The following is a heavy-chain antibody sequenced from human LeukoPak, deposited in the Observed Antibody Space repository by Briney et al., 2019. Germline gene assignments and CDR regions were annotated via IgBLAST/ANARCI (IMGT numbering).Heavy chain of an antibody. V-gene: IGHV3-9*01. CDR3: AKDITIAVDSYYFDY. J-gene: IGHJ4*02. CDR1: GFTFDDYA. Sequence: GGSLRLTCAASGFTFDDYAMHWVRQAPGKGLEWVSGISWNSGSIGYADSVKGRFTISRDNAKNSLYLQMNSLRAEDTALYYCAKDITIAVDSYYFDYWGQGTLVTVSS. CDR2: ISWNSGSI. D-gene: IGHD6-19*01.